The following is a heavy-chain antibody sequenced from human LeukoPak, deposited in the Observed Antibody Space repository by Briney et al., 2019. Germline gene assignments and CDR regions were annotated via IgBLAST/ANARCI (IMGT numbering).Heavy chain of an antibody. Sequence: PSETLSLTCAVSGASISSGGYSWSWIRQPPGKGLEWIGCIYHTGSTNYNPSLKSRVTISVDTSKNQFSLKLSSVTAADTAVYYCARCCEYCTNGVCYHRYHYYYYYGMDVWGQGTTVTVSS. CDR1: GASISSGGYS. V-gene: IGHV4-30-2*01. J-gene: IGHJ6*02. CDR2: IYHTGST. CDR3: ARCCEYCTNGVCYHRYHYYYYYGMDV. D-gene: IGHD2-8*01.